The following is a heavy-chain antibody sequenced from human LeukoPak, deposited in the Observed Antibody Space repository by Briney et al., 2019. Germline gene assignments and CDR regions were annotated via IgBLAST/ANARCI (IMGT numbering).Heavy chain of an antibody. J-gene: IGHJ4*02. Sequence: GGSLRLSCAAFGFTVSSNYMSWVRQAPGKGLEWVSVIYGGSNTYYADSVKGRFTISRDNSKNTLYLQMNSLRAEDTAVYYCARDDSDLNYYDSSGYYGAYHWGQGTLVTVSS. CDR2: IYGGSNT. D-gene: IGHD3-22*01. CDR3: ARDDSDLNYYDSSGYYGAYH. CDR1: GFTVSSNY. V-gene: IGHV3-53*01.